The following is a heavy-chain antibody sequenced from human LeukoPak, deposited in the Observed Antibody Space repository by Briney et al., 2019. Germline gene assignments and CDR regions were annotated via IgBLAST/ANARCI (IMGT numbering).Heavy chain of an antibody. CDR2: IDSTISYT. D-gene: IGHD2-15*01. Sequence: PGGSLRLSCAASGFTFTIYTMNWVRQAPGKGLEWVSSIDSTISYTYYADSVKGRFTISRDNAKNSLYLQMNSLRAEDTAVYYCERGVVLDYWGQGTLVTVSS. CDR1: GFTFTIYT. CDR3: ERGVVLDY. J-gene: IGHJ4*02. V-gene: IGHV3-21*04.